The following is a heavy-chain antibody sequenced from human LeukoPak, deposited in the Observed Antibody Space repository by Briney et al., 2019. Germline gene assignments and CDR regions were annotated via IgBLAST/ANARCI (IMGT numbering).Heavy chain of an antibody. V-gene: IGHV3-23*01. J-gene: IGHJ4*02. CDR3: AKDLYGDFGGLDY. Sequence: GGPLRLSCAASGFTFSTYAMTWVRQAPGKGLEWVSAIGGNTGSTNYADSVKGRFTISRDNSKNTLYLQMHSLRAEDTAVYYCAKDLYGDFGGLDYWGQGTPVTVSS. D-gene: IGHD2-8*01. CDR1: GFTFSTYA. CDR2: IGGNTGST.